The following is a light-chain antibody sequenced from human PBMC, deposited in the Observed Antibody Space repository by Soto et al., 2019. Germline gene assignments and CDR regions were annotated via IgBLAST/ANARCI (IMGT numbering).Light chain of an antibody. CDR3: QQANSFPPT. Sequence: DIVMTQSPDSLAVSLGERATMNCKCSRSVLYKSNNKNHLAWYQQKPGQPPQLIIYWASTRESGVPERFSGSGSGTDFTLTISSLEAEDFATYYCQQANSFPPTFGQGTRLEIK. J-gene: IGKJ5*01. CDR1: RSVLYKSNNKNH. CDR2: WAS. V-gene: IGKV4-1*01.